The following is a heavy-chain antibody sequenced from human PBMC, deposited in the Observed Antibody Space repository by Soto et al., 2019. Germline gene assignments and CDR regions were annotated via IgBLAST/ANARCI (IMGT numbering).Heavy chain of an antibody. J-gene: IGHJ6*02. D-gene: IGHD3-9*01. Sequence: GGSLRLSCAASGFTFSSYAMSWVRQAPGKGLGWVSTISGSGDSTFYADSVRGRFTLSRDNSKNTLFLQMTNLRAEDTALFYCTTVEDILTGPQNPYYYYGMDVWGQGTTVTVSS. CDR2: ISGSGDST. V-gene: IGHV3-23*01. CDR1: GFTFSSYA. CDR3: TTVEDILTGPQNPYYYYGMDV.